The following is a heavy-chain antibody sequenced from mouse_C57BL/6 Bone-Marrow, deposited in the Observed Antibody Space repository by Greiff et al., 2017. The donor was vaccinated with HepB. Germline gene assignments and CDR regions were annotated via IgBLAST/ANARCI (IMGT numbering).Heavy chain of an antibody. J-gene: IGHJ4*01. D-gene: IGHD1-1*01. CDR2: ISSGSSTI. CDR3: ARPIITTGAMDY. Sequence: DVKLQESGGGLVKPGGSLKLSCAASGFTFSDYGMHWVRQAPEKGLEWVAYISSGSSTIYYADTVKGRFTISRDNAKNTLFLQMTSLRSEDTAMYYCARPIITTGAMDYWGQGTSVTVSS. V-gene: IGHV5-17*01. CDR1: GFTFSDYG.